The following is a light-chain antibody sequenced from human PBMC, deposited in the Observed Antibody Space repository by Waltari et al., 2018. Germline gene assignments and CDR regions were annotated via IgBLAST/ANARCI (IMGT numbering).Light chain of an antibody. CDR2: KVS. J-gene: IGKJ4*01. CDR3: QQYQSYPLT. CDR1: QRIGSW. Sequence: DIQMTQSTSTLSASVGDRVTNTCRASQRIGSWLAWYQQKPGKAPKFLIYKVSNLESGVPSRFSGSGSGTEFTLTISSLQPDDFATYYCQQYQSYPLTFGGGSKVEIK. V-gene: IGKV1-5*03.